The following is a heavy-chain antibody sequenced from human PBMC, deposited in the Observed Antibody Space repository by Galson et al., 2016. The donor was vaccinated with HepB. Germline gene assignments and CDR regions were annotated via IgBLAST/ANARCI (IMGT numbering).Heavy chain of an antibody. CDR1: GFIFSSYS. J-gene: IGHJ4*02. CDR2: ISGSSDYI. Sequence: SLRLSCAASGFIFSSYSMTWVRQAPGKGLEWVASISGSSDYIYYSDSLRGRFTISRDNAKKSLYLQMNSLRAEDTAVYYCAGDLYDSGSSPIDCWGLGTLVTGSS. D-gene: IGHD3-10*01. CDR3: AGDLYDSGSSPIDC. V-gene: IGHV3-21*03.